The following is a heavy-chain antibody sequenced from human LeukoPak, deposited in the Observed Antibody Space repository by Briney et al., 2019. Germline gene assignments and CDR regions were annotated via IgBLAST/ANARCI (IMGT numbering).Heavy chain of an antibody. V-gene: IGHV1-18*01. J-gene: IGHJ3*02. Sequence: ASVKLSCKASGYTFTSYGISWVRQPPGQGLEWMGWISAYNGNTKYAQKFQGRVTMTTDTSTSTVYMELRSLRSDDTAVYYCARDFYWDGSGSYFDAFDSWGQRIIVTVSS. D-gene: IGHD3-10*01. CDR3: ARDFYWDGSGSYFDAFDS. CDR1: GYTFTSYG. CDR2: ISAYNGNT.